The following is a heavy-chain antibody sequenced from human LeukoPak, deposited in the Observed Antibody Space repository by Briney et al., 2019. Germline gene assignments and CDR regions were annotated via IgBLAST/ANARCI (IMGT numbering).Heavy chain of an antibody. J-gene: IGHJ1*01. CDR2: INPNSGGT. Sequence: TGGSLRLSCAASGFTFSSYAISWVRQAPGQGLEWMGWINPNSGGTNYAQKFQGRITMTRDTSISTAYMELSRLRSDDTAVYYCARTEGYCSSTSCYQVGGYFQHWGQGTLVTVSS. CDR1: GFTFSSYA. V-gene: IGHV1-2*02. D-gene: IGHD2-2*01. CDR3: ARTEGYCSSTSCYQVGGYFQH.